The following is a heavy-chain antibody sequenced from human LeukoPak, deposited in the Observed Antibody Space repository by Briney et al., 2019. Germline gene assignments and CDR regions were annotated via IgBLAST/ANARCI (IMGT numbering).Heavy chain of an antibody. Sequence: ASVKVSCKVSGYTLTELSMHWVRQAPGKGLEWMGGFDPEDGETIYAQKFQGRVTMTEDTPTDTAYMELSSLRSEDTAVYYCATYIAVAVTPLDYWGQGTLVTVSS. CDR3: ATYIAVAVTPLDY. CDR1: GYTLTELS. D-gene: IGHD6-19*01. V-gene: IGHV1-24*01. J-gene: IGHJ4*02. CDR2: FDPEDGET.